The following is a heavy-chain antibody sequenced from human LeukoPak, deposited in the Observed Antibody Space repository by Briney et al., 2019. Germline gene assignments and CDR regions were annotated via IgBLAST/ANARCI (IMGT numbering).Heavy chain of an antibody. Sequence: GGSLRLSCAASGFTFSSYGMHWVRQAPGKGLEWVAVISYDGSNKYYADSVKGRFTISRDNSKNTLYLQMNSLRAEDTAVYYCARESINYYGSGSSPFGMDVWGQGTTVTVSS. V-gene: IGHV3-30*03. D-gene: IGHD3-10*01. CDR2: ISYDGSNK. CDR1: GFTFSSYG. J-gene: IGHJ6*02. CDR3: ARESINYYGSGSSPFGMDV.